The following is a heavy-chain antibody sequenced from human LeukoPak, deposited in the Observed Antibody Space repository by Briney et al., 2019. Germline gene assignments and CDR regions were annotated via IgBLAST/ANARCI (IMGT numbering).Heavy chain of an antibody. Sequence: PGGSLRLSCAASGFTFSSYAMSWVRQAPGKGLEWASAISGSGGSTYYADSVKGRFTISRDNSKNTLYLQMNSLRAEDTAVYYCAKDYFDSSGYYSHVGDGVDYWGQGTLVTVSS. D-gene: IGHD3-22*01. CDR2: ISGSGGST. CDR1: GFTFSSYA. V-gene: IGHV3-23*01. CDR3: AKDYFDSSGYYSHVGDGVDY. J-gene: IGHJ4*02.